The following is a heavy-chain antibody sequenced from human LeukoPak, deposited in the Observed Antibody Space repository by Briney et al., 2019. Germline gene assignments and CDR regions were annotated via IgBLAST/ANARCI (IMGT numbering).Heavy chain of an antibody. Sequence: GGSLRLSCAASGFTFGSYPMNWVRQAPGKGLEWVSSISTSSTYIYYADSLMGRFTISRDNAKDSLYLHMNSLRAEDTAVYYCARGGSGLDYWGQGTLVTVSS. CDR2: ISTSSTYI. D-gene: IGHD3-16*01. J-gene: IGHJ4*02. CDR3: ARGGSGLDY. V-gene: IGHV3-21*01. CDR1: GFTFGSYP.